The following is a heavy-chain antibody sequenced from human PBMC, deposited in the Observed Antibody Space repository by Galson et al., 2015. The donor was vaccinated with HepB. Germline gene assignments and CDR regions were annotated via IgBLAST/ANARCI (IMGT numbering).Heavy chain of an antibody. CDR2: ISAYNGNT. J-gene: IGHJ6*02. Sequence: SVKVSCKASGYTFTSYGISWVRQAPGQGLEWMGWISAYNGNTNYAQKLQGRVTMTTDTSTSTAYMELRSLRSDDTAVYYCARGGRSEGSGSYYMNPWYYYGMDVWGQGTTVTVSS. CDR1: GYTFTSYG. V-gene: IGHV1-18*01. D-gene: IGHD3-10*01. CDR3: ARGGRSEGSGSYYMNPWYYYGMDV.